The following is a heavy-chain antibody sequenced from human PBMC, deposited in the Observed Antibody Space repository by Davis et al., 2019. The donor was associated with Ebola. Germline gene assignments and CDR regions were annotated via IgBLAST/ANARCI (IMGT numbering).Heavy chain of an antibody. CDR3: TTTVTLSNSAPLMDV. J-gene: IGHJ6*02. CDR1: GFTFSGSA. Sequence: GGSLRLSCAASGFTFSGSAMHWVRQASGKGLEWVGRIRSKANSYATAYAASVKGRFTISREDSKNTAYLQMNSLKTEDTDVYYCTTTVTLSNSAPLMDVWGQGTTVTVSS. CDR2: IRSKANSYAT. D-gene: IGHD4-11*01. V-gene: IGHV3-73*01.